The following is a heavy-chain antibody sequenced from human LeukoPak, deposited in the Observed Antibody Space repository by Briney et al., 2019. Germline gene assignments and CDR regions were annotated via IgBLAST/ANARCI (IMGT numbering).Heavy chain of an antibody. CDR3: ASDYTYCGGDCYSGY. J-gene: IGHJ4*02. CDR1: GFTFSSYW. V-gene: IGHV3-7*01. Sequence: GGSLRLSCAASGFTFSSYWMSWVRQAPGKGLEWVANIKQGGSEKYYVDSVKGRFTIHKDNAKNSLYLQTNSLRAEDTAVYYCASDYTYCGGDCYSGYWGQGTLVTVSS. CDR2: IKQGGSEK. D-gene: IGHD2-21*02.